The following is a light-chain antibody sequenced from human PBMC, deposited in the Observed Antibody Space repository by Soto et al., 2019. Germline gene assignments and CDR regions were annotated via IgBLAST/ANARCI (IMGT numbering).Light chain of an antibody. J-gene: IGLJ1*01. Sequence: QSFLTQPRSVSGSPGQSVTISCTGTSSDVGRYDYVSWYQQHPGKAPKLIVYDVTERPSGVPDRFSGSKSGNTASLTISGLQAEDEADYSCCSFAGSYSYVSGTGTKVTVL. CDR2: DVT. CDR1: SSDVGRYDY. V-gene: IGLV2-11*01. CDR3: CSFAGSYSYV.